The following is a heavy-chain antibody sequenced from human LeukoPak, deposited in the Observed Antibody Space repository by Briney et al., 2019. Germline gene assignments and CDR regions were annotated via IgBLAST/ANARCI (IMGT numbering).Heavy chain of an antibody. V-gene: IGHV3-33*01. CDR1: GFTFSSYG. CDR3: ARDRGYGDSNWFDP. J-gene: IGHJ5*02. D-gene: IGHD4-17*01. Sequence: GGSLRLSCAASGFTFSSYGMHWVRQAPGKGLEWVAVIWYDGSNKYYADSVKGRLTISRDNSKNTLYLQMNSLRAEDTAVYYCARDRGYGDSNWFDPWGQGTLVTVSS. CDR2: IWYDGSNK.